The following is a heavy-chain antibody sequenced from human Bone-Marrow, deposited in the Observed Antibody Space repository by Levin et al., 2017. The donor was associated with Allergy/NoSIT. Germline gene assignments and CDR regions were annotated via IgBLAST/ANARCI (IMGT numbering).Heavy chain of an antibody. CDR3: AKEGIVSTVQGGSYFDN. CDR1: GFSLSDYA. D-gene: IGHD5/OR15-5a*01. Sequence: GESLKISCPASGFSLSDYAMVWVRQAPGKGLEWISAITSNKYYADSVEGRFTISRDTSKSTVYLQMNSLRPEDTATYFCAKEGIVSTVQGGSYFDNWGQGTLVTVSS. V-gene: IGHV3-23*01. CDR2: ITSNK. J-gene: IGHJ4*02.